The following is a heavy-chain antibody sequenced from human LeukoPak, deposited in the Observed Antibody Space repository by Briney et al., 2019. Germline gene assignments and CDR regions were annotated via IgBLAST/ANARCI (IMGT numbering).Heavy chain of an antibody. Sequence: TETLSLTCTVSGASITSSAYCWGWIRQPPGEGVEWVGSFYYSGSTYYNPSLKSRITISADTSKNQFSLNVSSVTAADTAVYYCANIRWIIDYYMDVWGKGTTVIVSS. J-gene: IGHJ6*03. CDR1: GASITSSAYC. V-gene: IGHV4-39*07. D-gene: IGHD2-2*03. CDR2: FYYSGST. CDR3: ANIRWIIDYYMDV.